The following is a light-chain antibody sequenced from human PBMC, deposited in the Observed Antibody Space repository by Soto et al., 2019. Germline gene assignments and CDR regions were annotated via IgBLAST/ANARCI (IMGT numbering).Light chain of an antibody. CDR2: ANV. CDR1: SSNIGAGYD. J-gene: IGLJ2*01. CDR3: QSYDSSFNVMV. V-gene: IGLV1-40*01. Sequence: QSVLTQPPSVSGAPGQRVTISCTGNSSNIGAGYDVHWYQQLPGTAPKLLIYANVNRPSGVPDRFSGSKSGTSGSLAITGLQAEDEADYYCQSYDSSFNVMVFGGGTKLTVL.